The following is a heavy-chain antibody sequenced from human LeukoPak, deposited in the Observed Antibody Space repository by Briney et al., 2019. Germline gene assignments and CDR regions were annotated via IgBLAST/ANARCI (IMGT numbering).Heavy chain of an antibody. D-gene: IGHD6-19*01. CDR2: ISSNGGST. V-gene: IGHV3-64*01. CDR1: GFTFSSYA. CDR3: ARDSSGWPRYAFDI. Sequence: GGSLRLSCAASGFTFSSYAMHWVRQAPGKGLEYVSAISSNGGSTYYANSVKGRFTISRDNSKNTLYLQMGSLRAGDMAVYYCARDSSGWPRYAFDIWGQGTMVTVSS. J-gene: IGHJ3*02.